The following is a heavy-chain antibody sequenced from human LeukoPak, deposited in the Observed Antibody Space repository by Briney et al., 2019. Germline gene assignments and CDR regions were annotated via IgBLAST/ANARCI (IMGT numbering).Heavy chain of an antibody. Sequence: SVKVSCKASGGTFSSYAISWVRQAPGQGLEWMGGIIPIFGTANYAQKFQGRVTITADESTSTAYMELSSLRSEDTAVYYCARVRLSSSSPYYYYYYMDVWGKGTTVTVSS. V-gene: IGHV1-69*13. D-gene: IGHD6-6*01. J-gene: IGHJ6*03. CDR1: GGTFSSYA. CDR3: ARVRLSSSSPYYYYYYMDV. CDR2: IIPIFGTA.